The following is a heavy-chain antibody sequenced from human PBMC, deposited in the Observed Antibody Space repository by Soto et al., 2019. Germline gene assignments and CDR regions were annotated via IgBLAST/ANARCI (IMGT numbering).Heavy chain of an antibody. CDR1: GGSISSGGYY. CDR3: ARGYPSHAFDI. Sequence: PSETLSLTCTVSGGSISSGGYYWSWIRQHPGKGLEWIGYIYYSGSTYYNPSLKSRVTISVDTSKNQFSLKLSSVTAADTAAYYCARGYPSHAFDIWGQGTMVTVSS. CDR2: IYYSGST. V-gene: IGHV4-31*03. J-gene: IGHJ3*02. D-gene: IGHD6-13*01.